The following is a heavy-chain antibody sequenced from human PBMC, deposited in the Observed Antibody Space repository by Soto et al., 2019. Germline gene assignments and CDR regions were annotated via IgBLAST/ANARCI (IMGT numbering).Heavy chain of an antibody. CDR1: GYTFTSYA. CDR2: INAGNGNT. CDR3: ARETAYCGGDCSAPNWFDP. J-gene: IGHJ5*02. D-gene: IGHD2-21*02. Sequence: ASVKVSCKASGYTFTSYAMHWVRQAPGQRLEWMGWINAGNGNTKYSQKFQGRVTITRDTSASTAYMELSSLRSEDTAVYYCARETAYCGGDCSAPNWFDPWGQGTLVTVSS. V-gene: IGHV1-3*01.